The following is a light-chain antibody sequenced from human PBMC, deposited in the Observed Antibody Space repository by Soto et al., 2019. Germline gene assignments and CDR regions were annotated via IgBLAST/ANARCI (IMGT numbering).Light chain of an antibody. CDR3: QQYDTWPSIT. V-gene: IGKV3-20*01. CDR2: GAS. J-gene: IGKJ5*01. Sequence: EIVLTQSPGTLSLSPGEGATLSCRSSQSVSSSYIAWYQQRPGQTPSLLIYGASTRATGVSDRFSGSGSGTEYTLTISSLQSEDFAVYYCQQYDTWPSITLCQGTRLEIK. CDR1: QSVSSSY.